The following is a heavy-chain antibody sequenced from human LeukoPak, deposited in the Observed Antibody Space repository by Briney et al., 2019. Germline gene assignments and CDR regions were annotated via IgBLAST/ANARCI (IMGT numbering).Heavy chain of an antibody. Sequence: SETLSLTCTVSDGSIGSYYWGWIRQPAGKGLEWIGRFYTSGSTDYNPSLKSRVTISVDKSKNQFSLKLSSVTAADTAIYYCARETYMDVWGKGITVTVSS. CDR3: ARETYMDV. CDR1: DGSIGSYY. V-gene: IGHV4-4*07. J-gene: IGHJ6*03. CDR2: FYTSGST.